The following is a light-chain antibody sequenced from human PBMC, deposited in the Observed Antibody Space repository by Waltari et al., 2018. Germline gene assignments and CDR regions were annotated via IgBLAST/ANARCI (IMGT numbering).Light chain of an antibody. CDR1: SSDIGAYNY. J-gene: IGLJ3*02. Sequence: QSALTQPASVSGSPGQSITISCTGTSSDIGAYNYVPWYQQHPAKAPKLMLSEGTNRPSGVPARFSGSKSGNTASLRISGLQAEDEADYYCSSYRSRNTPVLFGGGTTLTVV. CDR2: EGT. V-gene: IGLV2-14*01. CDR3: SSYRSRNTPVL.